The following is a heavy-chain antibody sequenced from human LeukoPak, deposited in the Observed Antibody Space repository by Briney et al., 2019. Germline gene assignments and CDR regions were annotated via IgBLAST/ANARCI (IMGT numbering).Heavy chain of an antibody. D-gene: IGHD5-12*01. Sequence: GGSLRLSCAASGFTFSNAWMSWVRQAPGEGLEWVGRIKSKRDGGTTDYAAPVKGRFTISRDDSKNTMYLQMNSLKTEDTAVYYCTTDQGHRGYDPHGYWGQGTLVTVSS. CDR2: IKSKRDGGTT. CDR1: GFTFSNAW. CDR3: TTDQGHRGYDPHGY. J-gene: IGHJ4*02. V-gene: IGHV3-15*01.